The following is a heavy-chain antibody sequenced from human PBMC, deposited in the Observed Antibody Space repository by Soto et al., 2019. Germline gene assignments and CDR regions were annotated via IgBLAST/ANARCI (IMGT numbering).Heavy chain of an antibody. V-gene: IGHV3-30-3*01. CDR3: ARETYYEFWSGPYYGMDV. Sequence: QVQLVESGGGVVQPGRSLRLSCAASGFTFSSYAMHWVRQAPGKGLEWVAVISYDGSNKYYADSVKGRFTISRDNSKNTLYLKMNSLRAEDTAVDDWARETYYEFWSGPYYGMDVWGQGTTVTVSS. CDR1: GFTFSSYA. J-gene: IGHJ6*02. CDR2: ISYDGSNK. D-gene: IGHD3-3*01.